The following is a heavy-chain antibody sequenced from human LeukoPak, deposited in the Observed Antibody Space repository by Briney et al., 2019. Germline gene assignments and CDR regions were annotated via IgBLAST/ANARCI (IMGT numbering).Heavy chain of an antibody. V-gene: IGHV4-30-2*01. CDR2: IYHSGST. D-gene: IGHD6-13*01. CDR3: ARDSAAGIDY. CDR1: GGSISSGGYY. Sequence: PSQTLSLTCTVSGGSISSGGYYWSWIRQPPGKGLEWIGYIYHSGSTYYNPSLKSRVTISVDRSKNQFSLKLSSVTAADTAVYYCARDSAAGIDYWGQGTLVTVSS. J-gene: IGHJ4*02.